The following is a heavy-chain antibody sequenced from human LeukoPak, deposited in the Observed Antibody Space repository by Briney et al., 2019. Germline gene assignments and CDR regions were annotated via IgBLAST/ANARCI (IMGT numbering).Heavy chain of an antibody. V-gene: IGHV3-23*01. CDR3: AKENYGGSTGGRFQH. J-gene: IGHJ1*01. Sequence: PGGSLRLSCAASGFTFSSYAMSWVRQTPVKGLDWVSVFSGSGGSTYYADSVKGRFTISRVNSKNTLYLQMNSLRAEDTAVYYCAKENYGGSTGGRFQHWGQGTLVTVSS. D-gene: IGHD4-23*01. CDR2: FSGSGGST. CDR1: GFTFSSYA.